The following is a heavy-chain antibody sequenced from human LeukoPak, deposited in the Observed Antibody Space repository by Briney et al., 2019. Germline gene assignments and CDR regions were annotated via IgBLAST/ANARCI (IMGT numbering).Heavy chain of an antibody. V-gene: IGHV3-7*01. CDR3: ASSHDSSGND. D-gene: IGHD3-22*01. CDR2: IRGDGSAK. CDR1: GFSFSTNW. Sequence: GGSLRLSCAASGFSFSTNWMAWVRQAPGKGLEWVGNIRGDGSAKFYGGSVKGRFTISRDYSQNTLYLQMDSLRPEDTAVYYCASSHDSSGNDWGQGTLVTVSS. J-gene: IGHJ4*02.